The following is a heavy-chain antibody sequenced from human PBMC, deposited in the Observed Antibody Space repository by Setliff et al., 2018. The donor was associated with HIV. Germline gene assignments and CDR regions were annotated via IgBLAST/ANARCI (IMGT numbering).Heavy chain of an antibody. V-gene: IGHV1-24*01. Sequence: GASVKVSCKISGYTLTELSIHWVRQAPGKGLEWMANFDPEDGETFYAQKFQGRLTLTEDTSTDTAYMELSSLRSDDTAMYYCATDPGYSSTWYSESFQHWGQGTGGTVPQ. D-gene: IGHD6-13*01. J-gene: IGHJ1*01. CDR3: ATDPGYSSTWYSESFQH. CDR2: FDPEDGET. CDR1: GYTLTELS.